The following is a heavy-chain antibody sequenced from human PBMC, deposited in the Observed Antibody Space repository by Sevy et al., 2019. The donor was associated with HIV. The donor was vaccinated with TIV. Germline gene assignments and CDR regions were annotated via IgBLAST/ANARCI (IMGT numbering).Heavy chain of an antibody. CDR3: AKGLRGTTTNNWFDP. CDR1: GFPFSSYA. V-gene: IGHV3-23*01. CDR2: ISGSGGSA. Sequence: GESLKISCAASGFPFSSYAMSWVRQAPGKGLEWASTISGSGGSAYYADSVKGRFTISRDNSKNTLFLQMHSLRAEDTAVYYCAKGLRGTTTNNWFDPWGQGTLVTASS. D-gene: IGHD4-17*01. J-gene: IGHJ5*02.